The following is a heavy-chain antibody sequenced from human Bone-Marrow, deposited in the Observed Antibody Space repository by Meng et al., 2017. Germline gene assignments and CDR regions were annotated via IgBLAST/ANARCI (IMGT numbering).Heavy chain of an antibody. J-gene: IGHJ4*01. CDR3: SGHVDY. Sequence: VQLVESGGGFVKPGGSLRLSCAASGFTFSNAWMTWVRQAPGKGLEWIGRMKSNVDGGTVDYAAAVKGRFFISRDDSENTFYLQMNSLKTEDTAVYYCSGHVDYWGHGTLVTVSS. V-gene: IGHV3-15*01. CDR1: GFTFSNAW. CDR2: MKSNVDGGTV.